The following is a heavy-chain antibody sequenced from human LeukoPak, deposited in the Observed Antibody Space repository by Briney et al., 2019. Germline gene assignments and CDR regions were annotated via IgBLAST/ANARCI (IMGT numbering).Heavy chain of an antibody. V-gene: IGHV1-18*01. D-gene: IGHD3-16*02. CDR1: GYTFTSYG. Sequence: ASVKVSCKASGYTFTSYGISWVRQAPGQGLEWMGWISAYNGNTNYAQKLQGRVTMTTDTSTSTAYMELRSLRSDDTAVYYCASGRLGELSLYRSFDYWGQGTLVTVPS. CDR3: ASGRLGELSLYRSFDY. J-gene: IGHJ4*02. CDR2: ISAYNGNT.